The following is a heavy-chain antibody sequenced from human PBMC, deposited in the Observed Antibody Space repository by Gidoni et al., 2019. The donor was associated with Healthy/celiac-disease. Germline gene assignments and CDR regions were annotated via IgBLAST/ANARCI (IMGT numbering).Heavy chain of an antibody. J-gene: IGHJ3*02. Sequence: EVQLVESGGGLVQPGGSLRLSCAASGFTFSSYSMNWVRQAPWKGLEWVSYISSSSSTIYYADSVKGRFTISRDNAKTSLYLQMNSLRAEDTAVYYCARDYDFWSGSHAFDIWGQGTMVTVSS. CDR2: ISSSSSTI. CDR3: ARDYDFWSGSHAFDI. CDR1: GFTFSSYS. D-gene: IGHD3-3*01. V-gene: IGHV3-48*01.